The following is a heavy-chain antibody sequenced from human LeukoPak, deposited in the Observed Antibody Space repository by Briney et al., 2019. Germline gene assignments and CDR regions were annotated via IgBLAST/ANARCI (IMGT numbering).Heavy chain of an antibody. J-gene: IGHJ4*02. V-gene: IGHV7-4-1*02. CDR1: GYTFTSYA. D-gene: IGHD3-10*01. Sequence: ASVKVSCKASGYTFTSYAMNWVRRAPGQGLEWMGWINTNTGNPTYAQGFTGRFVFSLDTSVSTAYLQISSLKAEDTAVYYCARESEVRGAWGVGLDYWGQGTLVTVSS. CDR3: ARESEVRGAWGVGLDY. CDR2: INTNTGNP.